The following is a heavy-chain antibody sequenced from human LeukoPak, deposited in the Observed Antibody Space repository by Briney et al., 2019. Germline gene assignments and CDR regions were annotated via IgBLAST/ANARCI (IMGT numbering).Heavy chain of an antibody. CDR1: GETFSGYY. CDR3: ASSCGGDCYSGGLSQTPSDGAFDI. D-gene: IGHD2-21*02. CDR2: VNHSGST. J-gene: IGHJ3*02. Sequence: SETLSLTCAVYGETFSGYYWTWTRQPPGKGLEWIGEVNHSGSTNYNPSLKSRVTISVDTSKRQFSLKLSSVTAADTAVYYCASSCGGDCYSGGLSQTPSDGAFDIWGQGTMVTVSS. V-gene: IGHV4-34*01.